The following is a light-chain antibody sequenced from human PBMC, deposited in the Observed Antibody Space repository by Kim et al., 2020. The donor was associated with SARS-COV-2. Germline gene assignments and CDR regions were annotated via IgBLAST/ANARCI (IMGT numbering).Light chain of an antibody. J-gene: IGLJ2*01. Sequence: SYELTQPPSVSVSPGQTASITCSGDKLGDTYACWYQQKPGQSPLLVIYHDNKRPSEIPGRFSGSNSGNTATLTISGTQAMDEAVYYCQTSDSTTVAFGGGTQLTVL. CDR1: KLGDTY. V-gene: IGLV3-1*01. CDR2: HDN. CDR3: QTSDSTTVA.